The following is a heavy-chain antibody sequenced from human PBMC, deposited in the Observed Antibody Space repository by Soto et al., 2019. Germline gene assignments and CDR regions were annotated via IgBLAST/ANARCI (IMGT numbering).Heavy chain of an antibody. CDR3: AKGEAWSIQTDTYTLGHFDY. D-gene: IGHD2-2*02. CDR1: GFTFSHYA. CDR2: ISASGATP. V-gene: IGHV3-23*01. Sequence: EVQLLESGGGLVQPGGSLRVSCVVSGFTFSHYAMTWVRQAPGAGLEWVSSISASGATPYYADSVKGRFTISTANSKNTLFLQMHSLRAEDTAVYFCAKGEAWSIQTDTYTLGHFDYWGRGTLVTVSS. J-gene: IGHJ4*02.